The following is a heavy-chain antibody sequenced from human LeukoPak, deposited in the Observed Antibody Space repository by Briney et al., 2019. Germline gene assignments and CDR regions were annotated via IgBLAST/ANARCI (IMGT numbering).Heavy chain of an antibody. V-gene: IGHV4-30-2*01. J-gene: IGHJ4*02. D-gene: IGHD1-26*01. CDR2: IYHSGGT. CDR1: GDSISSGGYS. Sequence: SETLSLTCAVTGDSISSGGYSWSWIRQPPGMALEWIGNIYHSGGTHHNPSLKSRLTMSVDRSKNQFSLKLTSVTAADTAVYYCARGGVGATTGTYDSWGQGIPVTVSS. CDR3: ARGGVGATTGTYDS.